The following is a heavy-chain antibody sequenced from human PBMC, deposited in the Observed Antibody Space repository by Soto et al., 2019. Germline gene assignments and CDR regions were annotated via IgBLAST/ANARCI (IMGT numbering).Heavy chain of an antibody. V-gene: IGHV3-33*01. CDR3: ARDGEWLVRHSAHSDYYYYGMDV. D-gene: IGHD6-19*01. CDR1: GFTFSSYG. J-gene: IGHJ6*02. Sequence: PGGSLRLSCAASGFTFSSYGMHWVRQAPGKGLEWVAVIWYDGSNKYYADSVKGRFTISRDNSKNALYLQMNSLRAEDTAVYYCARDGEWLVRHSAHSDYYYYGMDVWGQGTTVTVSS. CDR2: IWYDGSNK.